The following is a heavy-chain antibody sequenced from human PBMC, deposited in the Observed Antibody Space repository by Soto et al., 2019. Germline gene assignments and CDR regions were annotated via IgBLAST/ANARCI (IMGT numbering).Heavy chain of an antibody. CDR2: IIPIFGTA. D-gene: IGHD2-8*01. CDR1: GGTFSSYA. J-gene: IGHJ6*02. V-gene: IGHV1-69*13. CDR3: ARGVRDIVLMVYAITPEPYYYYGMDV. Sequence: ASVKVSCKASGGTFSSYAISWVRQAPGQGLEWMGGIIPIFGTANYAQKFQGRVTITADESTSTAYMELSSLRSEDTAVYYCARGVRDIVLMVYAITPEPYYYYGMDVWGQGTTVTVSS.